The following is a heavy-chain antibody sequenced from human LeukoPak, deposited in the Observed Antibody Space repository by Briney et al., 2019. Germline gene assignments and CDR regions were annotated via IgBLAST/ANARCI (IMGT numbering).Heavy chain of an antibody. CDR2: IIPIFGTA. CDR3: ARVVGVVAADCYYYMDV. J-gene: IGHJ6*03. CDR1: GGTFSSYA. Sequence: ASVKVSCKASGGTFSSYAISWVRQAPGQGLEWMGGIIPIFGTANYAQKFQGRVTITADESTSTAYMELSSLRSEDTAVYYCARVVGVVAADCYYYMDVWGKGTTVTVCS. D-gene: IGHD2-15*01. V-gene: IGHV1-69*13.